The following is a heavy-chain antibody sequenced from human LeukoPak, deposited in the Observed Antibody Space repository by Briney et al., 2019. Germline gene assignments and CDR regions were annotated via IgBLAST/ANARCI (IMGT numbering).Heavy chain of an antibody. V-gene: IGHV3-11*04. CDR3: ARDRGGTDDFWSGYYTGYFDH. J-gene: IGHJ4*02. Sequence: GGSLRLSCAASGFTFSDYYMSWIRQAPGKGLEWVSYISSSSRTIYYADSVKGRFTISRDNAKNSLYLQMNSLRAEDTAVFYCARDRGGTDDFWSGYYTGYFDHWGQGTLVTVSS. CDR2: ISSSSRTI. CDR1: GFTFSDYY. D-gene: IGHD3-3*01.